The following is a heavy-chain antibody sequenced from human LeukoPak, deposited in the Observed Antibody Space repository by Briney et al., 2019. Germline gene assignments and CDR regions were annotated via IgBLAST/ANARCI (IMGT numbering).Heavy chain of an antibody. CDR3: VRGTTSWKGVDY. V-gene: IGHV3-7*01. CDR2: IDPDGREK. D-gene: IGHD2-2*01. CDR1: GISFGSYS. J-gene: IGHJ4*02. Sequence: GGSLRLSCAASGISFGSYSLTWVRQAPGKGLEWVANIDPDGREKDYVESLKGRFTISRDNARNSLHLDMSSLRAEDTAVYYCVRGTTSWKGVDYWGQGTLVTVSS.